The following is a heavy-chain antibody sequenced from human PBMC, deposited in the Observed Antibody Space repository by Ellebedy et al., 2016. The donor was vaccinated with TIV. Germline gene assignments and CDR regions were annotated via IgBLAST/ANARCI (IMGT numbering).Heavy chain of an antibody. CDR1: GFTSSSYA. V-gene: IGHV3-64D*06. Sequence: PGGSLRLSCSAPGFTSSSYAMHWVRQAPGKGLEYVSAISSNGGSTYYADSVKGRFTISRDNSKNTLYLQMSSLRAEDTAVYYCVKGGSGSYHYYYGMDVWGQGTTVTVSS. J-gene: IGHJ6*02. D-gene: IGHD3-10*01. CDR2: ISSNGGST. CDR3: VKGGSGSYHYYYGMDV.